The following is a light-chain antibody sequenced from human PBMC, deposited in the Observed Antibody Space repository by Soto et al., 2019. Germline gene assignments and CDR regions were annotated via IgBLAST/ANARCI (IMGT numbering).Light chain of an antibody. V-gene: IGLV2-23*02. CDR1: SSDVGSYNL. CDR2: EVS. Sequence: QSALTQPASVSGSPGQSITISCTGTSSDVGSYNLVSWYQQHPGKAPKLMIYEVSKRPSGVSHRFSGSKSGNTASLTISWLQAEDEADYYCCSYAGSSTLVFGGGTQLNVL. CDR3: CSYAGSSTLV. J-gene: IGLJ2*01.